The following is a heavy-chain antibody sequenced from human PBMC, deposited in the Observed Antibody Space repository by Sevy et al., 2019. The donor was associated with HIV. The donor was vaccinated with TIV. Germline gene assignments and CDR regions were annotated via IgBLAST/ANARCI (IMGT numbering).Heavy chain of an antibody. D-gene: IGHD3-10*01. V-gene: IGHV1-69*06. CDR2: IIPIFGTA. Sequence: ASVKVSCKASGGTFSSYAISWVRQAPGQGLEWMGGIIPIFGTANYAQKFQGRVTITADKSTSTAYMELSSLRSEDTAVYYCASNEGYYYASGSSEAFDIWGQGTMVTVSS. J-gene: IGHJ3*02. CDR1: GGTFSSYA. CDR3: ASNEGYYYASGSSEAFDI.